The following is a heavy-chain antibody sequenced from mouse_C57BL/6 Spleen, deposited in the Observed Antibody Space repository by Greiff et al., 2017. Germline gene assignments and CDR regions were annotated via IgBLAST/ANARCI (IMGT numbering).Heavy chain of an antibody. CDR1: GYTFTSYW. D-gene: IGHD2-9*01. Sequence: QVQLKESGAELVMPGASVKLSCKASGYTFTSYWMHCVKQRPGQGLEWIGEIDPSDSYTNYNQKFKGKSTLTVDKSSSTAYMQLSSLTSEDSAVYYCARPTMVTTEFAYWGQGTLVTVSA. J-gene: IGHJ3*01. CDR2: IDPSDSYT. CDR3: ARPTMVTTEFAY. V-gene: IGHV1-69*01.